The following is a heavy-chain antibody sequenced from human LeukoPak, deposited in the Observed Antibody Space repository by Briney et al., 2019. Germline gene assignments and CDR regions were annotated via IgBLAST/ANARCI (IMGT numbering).Heavy chain of an antibody. V-gene: IGHV1-18*01. Sequence: ASVKVSCKASGYTFTSYGISWVRRAPGQRVEGMGWISAYNGNTNYAQKLEARVTMTTDTSTSTAYMELRSLRSDDTAVYYCARPAPVSMAHEDPRELYFFDYWGQGTLVTVSS. CDR2: ISAYNGNT. J-gene: IGHJ4*02. CDR1: GYTFTSYG. D-gene: IGHD1-26*01. CDR3: ARPAPVSMAHEDPRELYFFDY.